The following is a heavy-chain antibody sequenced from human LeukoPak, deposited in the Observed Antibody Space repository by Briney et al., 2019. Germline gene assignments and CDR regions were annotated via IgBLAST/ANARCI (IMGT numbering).Heavy chain of an antibody. D-gene: IGHD3-22*01. J-gene: IGHJ4*02. CDR1: GGSFSGYY. Sequence: PSGTLSLTCAVYGGSFSGYYWSWIRQPAGKGLEWIGRIYTSGSTNYNPSLKSRVTISVDTSKNQFSLKLSSVTAADTAVYYCARSGYYYDSSGYYPDYWGQGTLVTVSS. CDR2: IYTSGST. V-gene: IGHV4-59*10. CDR3: ARSGYYYDSSGYYPDY.